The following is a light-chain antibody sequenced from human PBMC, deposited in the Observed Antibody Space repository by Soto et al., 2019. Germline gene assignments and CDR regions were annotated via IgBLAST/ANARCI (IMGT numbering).Light chain of an antibody. J-gene: IGKJ2*01. V-gene: IGKV3-11*01. CDR1: ENVRTF. CDR3: QQTNSFPPKVT. CDR2: GAS. Sequence: EVVLTQSPATLSLSPGERATLSCRASENVRTFVDWYQQKPGQAPRLLIHGASNRATGIPDRFSGSGSGTDFTLTISNLEPEDFAVYYCQQTNSFPPKVTFGQGTTVDIK.